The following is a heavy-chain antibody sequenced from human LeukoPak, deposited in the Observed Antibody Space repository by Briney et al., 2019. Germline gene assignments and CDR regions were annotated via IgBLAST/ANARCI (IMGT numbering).Heavy chain of an antibody. D-gene: IGHD5-12*01. CDR3: ARVKSVRQMVATFRADWFDP. CDR2: INTNTGNP. J-gene: IGHJ5*02. CDR1: GYTFTSYA. Sequence: ASVKVSCKASGYTFTSYAMNWVRQAPGQGLEWMGWINTNTGNPTYAQGFTGRFVFSLDTSVSTAYLQISSLEAEDTAVYYCARVKSVRQMVATFRADWFDPWGQGTLVTVSS. V-gene: IGHV7-4-1*02.